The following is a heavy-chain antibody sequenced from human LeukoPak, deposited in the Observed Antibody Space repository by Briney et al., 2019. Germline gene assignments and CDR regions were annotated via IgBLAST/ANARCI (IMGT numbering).Heavy chain of an antibody. CDR3: AREGYSGYDYGGNFDY. J-gene: IGHJ4*02. CDR1: GYTFTGYY. CDR2: INPNSGGT. V-gene: IGHV1-2*02. Sequence: ASVKVSCKASGYTFTGYYMHWVRQAPGQGLEWMGWINPNSGGTNYAQKFQGRVTMTRDTSISTAYMELSRLRSDDTAVYYCAREGYSGYDYGGNFDYWGQRTLVTVSS. D-gene: IGHD5-12*01.